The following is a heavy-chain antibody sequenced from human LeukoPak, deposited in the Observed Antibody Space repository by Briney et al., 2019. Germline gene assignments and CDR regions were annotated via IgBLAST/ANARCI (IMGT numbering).Heavy chain of an antibody. D-gene: IGHD3-22*01. V-gene: IGHV1-18*01. J-gene: IGHJ4*02. Sequence: ASVKVSCKASGGTFSSYAISWVRQAPGQGLEWMGWISAYNGNTNYAQKLQGRVTMTTDTSTSTAYMELRSLRSDDTAVYYCARETAFGYYDSSGYYYNDYWGQGTLVTVSS. CDR1: GGTFSSYA. CDR3: ARETAFGYYDSSGYYYNDY. CDR2: ISAYNGNT.